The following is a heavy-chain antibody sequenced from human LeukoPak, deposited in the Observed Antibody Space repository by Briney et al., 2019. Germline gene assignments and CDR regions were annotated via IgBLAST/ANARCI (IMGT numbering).Heavy chain of an antibody. CDR3: ARGRDSGDYTAAPGDY. V-gene: IGHV3-48*02. CDR2: ISGSGSTI. J-gene: IGHJ4*02. D-gene: IGHD4-17*01. CDR1: GFTFSSYS. Sequence: GGSLRLSCAASGFTFSSYSMNWVRQAPGKGLEWISYISGSGSTINYADSVKGRFTISRDSAKNSLYLQMNSLRDEDTAVYYCARGRDSGDYTAAPGDYWGQGTLVTVSS.